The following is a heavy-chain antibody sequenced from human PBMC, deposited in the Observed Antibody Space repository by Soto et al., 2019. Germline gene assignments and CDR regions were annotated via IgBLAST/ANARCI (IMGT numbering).Heavy chain of an antibody. V-gene: IGHV3-9*01. D-gene: IGHD2-15*01. CDR3: AKGGPDGFCSGGRCYFDY. CDR1: GFTFDDYA. CDR2: ISWNSNSI. J-gene: IGHJ4*02. Sequence: EVQLVESGGGLVQPGRSLRLTCAASGFTFDDYAMHWVRRVPGKGLEWVSSISWNSNSIGYADSVKGRFTISRDNAKNSLYVQMNSLRPEDTALYYCAKGGPDGFCSGGRCYFDYWGQGTLVTVSS.